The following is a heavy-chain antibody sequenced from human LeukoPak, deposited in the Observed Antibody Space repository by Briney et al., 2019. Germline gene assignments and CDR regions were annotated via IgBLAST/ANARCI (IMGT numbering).Heavy chain of an antibody. V-gene: IGHV3-23*01. D-gene: IGHD5-18*01. CDR2: ISGSGGAT. CDR3: AKDEGDTAMVVFFDY. Sequence: GGSLRLPCAASGFTFNTYGMSWVRQAPGKGLEWVSGISGSGGATYYADSVKGRFTISRDDPHNTLYLQMNSLRAEDTAVYFCAKDEGDTAMVVFFDYWGQGTLVTVSS. CDR1: GFTFNTYG. J-gene: IGHJ4*02.